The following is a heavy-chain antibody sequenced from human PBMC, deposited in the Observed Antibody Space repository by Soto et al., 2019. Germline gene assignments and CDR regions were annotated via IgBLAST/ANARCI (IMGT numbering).Heavy chain of an antibody. D-gene: IGHD6-6*01. CDR3: ARELEYSSSSRWFDP. V-gene: IGHV1-3*01. Sequence: ASVKVSCKAAGYTFTGYYMHWVRQAPGQGLEWMGWINANNGNTKYAQKFQGRVTITRDTSASTAYMELSSLRSEDTAVYYCARELEYSSSSRWFDPWGQGTLVTVSS. CDR1: GYTFTGYY. J-gene: IGHJ5*02. CDR2: INANNGNT.